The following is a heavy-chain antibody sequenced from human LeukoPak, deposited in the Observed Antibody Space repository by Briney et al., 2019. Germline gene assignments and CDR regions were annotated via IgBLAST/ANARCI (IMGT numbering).Heavy chain of an antibody. CDR2: INHSGST. D-gene: IGHD1-1*01. CDR1: GYSISSGYY. J-gene: IGHJ5*02. Sequence: ASETLSLTCTVSGYSISSGYYWSWIRQPPGKGLEWIGEINHSGSTNYNPSLKSRVTISVDTSKNQFSLKLSSVTAADTAVYYCARQRGAPNWFDPWGQGTLVTVSS. CDR3: ARQRGAPNWFDP. V-gene: IGHV4-38-2*02.